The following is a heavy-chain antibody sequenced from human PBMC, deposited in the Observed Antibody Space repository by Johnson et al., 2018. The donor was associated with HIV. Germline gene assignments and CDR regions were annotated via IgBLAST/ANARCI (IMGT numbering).Heavy chain of an antibody. J-gene: IGHJ3*02. CDR3: ARIDYSNYEEAFDI. Sequence: QVQLVESGGGVVQPGRSLRLSCAASGFTFSDYYMSWIRQAPGKGLEWVSYISSSGSTIYYADSVKGRFTISRDNAKNSLYLQMNSLRVEDTAVYYCARIDYSNYEEAFDIWGQGTMVTVSS. CDR1: GFTFSDYY. CDR2: ISSSGSTI. D-gene: IGHD4-11*01. V-gene: IGHV3-11*04.